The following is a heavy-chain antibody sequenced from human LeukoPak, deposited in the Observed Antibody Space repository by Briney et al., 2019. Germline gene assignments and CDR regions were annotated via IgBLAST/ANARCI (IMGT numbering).Heavy chain of an antibody. D-gene: IGHD4-23*01. J-gene: IGHJ4*02. Sequence: ASVKVSCKSSGFTFTGYYIHWVRQAPGQGLEWMGWINLNSGGTNYAQKFQGWVTMTRDTSISTAYMELHRLSSDDTAVYFCARDRATVATPYFDYWGQGTLVTAPS. CDR2: INLNSGGT. CDR1: GFTFTGYY. CDR3: ARDRATVATPYFDY. V-gene: IGHV1-2*04.